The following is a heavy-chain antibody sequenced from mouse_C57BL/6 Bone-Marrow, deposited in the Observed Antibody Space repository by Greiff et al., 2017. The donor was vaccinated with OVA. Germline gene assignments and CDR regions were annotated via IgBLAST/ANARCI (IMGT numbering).Heavy chain of an antibody. Sequence: QVQLQQPGAELVRPGTSVKMSCKASGYTFTNYWIGWAKQRPGHGLEWIGDIYPGGGYTNYNEKFKGKATLTADKSSSTAYMQFSSLTSEDSAIYYCAREMNYGSSYWYFDVWGTGTTVTVSS. CDR2: IYPGGGYT. CDR1: GYTFTNYW. D-gene: IGHD1-1*01. CDR3: AREMNYGSSYWYFDV. V-gene: IGHV1-63*01. J-gene: IGHJ1*03.